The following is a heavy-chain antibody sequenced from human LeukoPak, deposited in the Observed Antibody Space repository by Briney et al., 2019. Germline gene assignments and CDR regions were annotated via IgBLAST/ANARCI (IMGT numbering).Heavy chain of an antibody. V-gene: IGHV4-59*01. CDR2: IYYSGST. Sequence: PSETLSLTCTVSGGSISNYYWSWIRQPPGKGLEWIGYIYYSGSTNYNPSLKSRVTISVDTSKNQFSLKLSSVTAADTAVYYCARDLAVAGTGLDYWGQGTLVTVSS. CDR3: ARDLAVAGTGLDY. D-gene: IGHD6-19*01. J-gene: IGHJ4*02. CDR1: GGSISNYY.